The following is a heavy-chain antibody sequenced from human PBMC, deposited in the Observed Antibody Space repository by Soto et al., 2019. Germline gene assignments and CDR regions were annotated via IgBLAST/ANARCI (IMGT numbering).Heavy chain of an antibody. J-gene: IGHJ4*02. CDR3: ARHNYASGFFDY. Sequence: QLQLHEWGAGLVKPSETLSLTCSVSGGSISSGVYYWGWIRPPPGKGLEWIGSMFHSGRTYQNPSLKSRVIISVDTSTNQFSLKLRSVTAADTAVYFCARHNYASGFFDYWGRGTLVTVSS. CDR1: GGSISSGVYY. CDR2: MFHSGRT. V-gene: IGHV4-39*01. D-gene: IGHD3-10*01.